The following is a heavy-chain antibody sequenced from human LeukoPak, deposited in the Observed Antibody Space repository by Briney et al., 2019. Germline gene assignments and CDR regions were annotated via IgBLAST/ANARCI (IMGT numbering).Heavy chain of an antibody. Sequence: QPGGSLRLSCAASGFTFSSYAMSWVRQAPGKGLEWVSAISVSGGSTYYADSVQGRFTISRDNSKNTLYLQMNSLRAEDTAVYYCVRSGWFDYWGQGTLVTVSS. V-gene: IGHV3-23*01. CDR1: GFTFSSYA. D-gene: IGHD6-19*01. CDR3: VRSGWFDY. J-gene: IGHJ4*02. CDR2: ISVSGGST.